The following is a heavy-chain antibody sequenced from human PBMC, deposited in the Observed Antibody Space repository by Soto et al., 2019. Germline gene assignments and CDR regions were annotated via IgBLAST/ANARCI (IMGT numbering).Heavy chain of an antibody. CDR3: ARDTGGKGVVTVFHHS. J-gene: IGHJ4*02. Sequence: GASVKVSCKASGYTFTSYGISWVRQAPGQGLEWMGWISAYNGNTNYAQKLQGRVTMTTDTSTSTAYMELRSLRSDDTAVYYCARDTGGKGVVTVFHHSWGQGTLVTVPS. D-gene: IGHD2-21*02. CDR2: ISAYNGNT. CDR1: GYTFTSYG. V-gene: IGHV1-18*01.